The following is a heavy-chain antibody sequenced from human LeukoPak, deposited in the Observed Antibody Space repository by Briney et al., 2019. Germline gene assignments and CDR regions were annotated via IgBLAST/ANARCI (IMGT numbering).Heavy chain of an antibody. CDR2: VSGSGGNI. Sequence: GGSLRLSCAASGFTFSSYTMSWVRQAPGKGLEWVSGVSGSGGNIHYADSVKGRFTISRDNSKNTLYLQMNSLRAEDAAVYYCAASLPNIVVVPATKGPFGYWGQGALVTVSS. D-gene: IGHD2-2*01. CDR3: AASLPNIVVVPATKGPFGY. J-gene: IGHJ4*02. CDR1: GFTFSSYT. V-gene: IGHV3-23*01.